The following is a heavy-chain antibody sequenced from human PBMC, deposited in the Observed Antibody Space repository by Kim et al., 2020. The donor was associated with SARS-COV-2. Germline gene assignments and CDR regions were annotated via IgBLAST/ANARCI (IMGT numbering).Heavy chain of an antibody. Sequence: GGSLRLSCAASGFTFSSYSMNWVRQAPGKGLEWVSSISSSTSYIYYADSVKGRFTISRDNAKNSLFLQMNSLRAEDTAVYYCARETYGSGSPDGLDVGGQGATVTVSS. J-gene: IGHJ6*02. CDR3: ARETYGSGSPDGLDV. D-gene: IGHD3-10*01. CDR1: GFTFSSYS. CDR2: ISSSTSYI. V-gene: IGHV3-21*01.